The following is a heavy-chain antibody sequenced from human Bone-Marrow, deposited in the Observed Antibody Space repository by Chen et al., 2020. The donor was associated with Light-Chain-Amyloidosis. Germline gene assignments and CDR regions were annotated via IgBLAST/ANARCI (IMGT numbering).Heavy chain of an antibody. CDR3: ARGEVTTSFYYYGMDV. Sequence: QVQLVQSGAEVKKPGASVKVSCKASGYTFTGYYMHWVRQAPGQGLEWMGWINPNSGSTNYAQKFQGWVTMTRDTSISTAYMELSRLRSDDTAVYYCARGEVTTSFYYYGMDVWGQGTTVTVSS. V-gene: IGHV1-2*04. CDR2: INPNSGST. J-gene: IGHJ6*02. D-gene: IGHD4-17*01. CDR1: GYTFTGYY.